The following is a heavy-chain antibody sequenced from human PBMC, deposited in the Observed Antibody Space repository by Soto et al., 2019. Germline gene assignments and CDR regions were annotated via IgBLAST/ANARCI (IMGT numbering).Heavy chain of an antibody. CDR3: ARGLGYSSGWTLTRYYMDV. CDR2: INHSGST. J-gene: IGHJ6*03. CDR1: GVAVSGYY. V-gene: IGHV4-34*01. Sequence: LTCAAPGVAVSGYYWSWIRQPPGKGLEWIGEINHSGSTNYNPSLKSRVTISVDTSKNQFSLKLSSVTAADTAVYYCARGLGYSSGWTLTRYYMDVWGKGTTVT. D-gene: IGHD6-19*01.